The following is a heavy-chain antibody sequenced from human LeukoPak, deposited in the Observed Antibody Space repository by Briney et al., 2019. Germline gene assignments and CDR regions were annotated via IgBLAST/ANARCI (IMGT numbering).Heavy chain of an antibody. V-gene: IGHV3-48*03. J-gene: IGHJ4*02. Sequence: PGGSLRLSCAASGFTFSSYEMNWVRQAPGKGLEWVSYISSSGSTIYYADSVKGRFTISRDNAKNSLYLQMNSLRAEDTAVYYCAKEGFGNYYSAYFDYWGQGTLVTVSS. CDR1: GFTFSSYE. D-gene: IGHD1-26*01. CDR3: AKEGFGNYYSAYFDY. CDR2: ISSSGSTI.